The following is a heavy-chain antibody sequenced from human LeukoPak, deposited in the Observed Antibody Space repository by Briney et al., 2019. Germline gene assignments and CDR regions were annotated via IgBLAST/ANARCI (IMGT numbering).Heavy chain of an antibody. CDR2: IRYDGSDK. D-gene: IGHD3-10*01. J-gene: IGHJ4*02. CDR3: ANLPIRGSGSYYTDY. CDR1: GFTFSSYG. V-gene: IGHV3-30*02. Sequence: HPGGSPRLSCAASGFTFSSYGMHWVRQAPGKGLEWVAFIRYDGSDKYYADSVKGRFTISRDNSKNTLYLQMNSLRAEDTAAYYCANLPIRGSGSYYTDYWGQGTLVTVSS.